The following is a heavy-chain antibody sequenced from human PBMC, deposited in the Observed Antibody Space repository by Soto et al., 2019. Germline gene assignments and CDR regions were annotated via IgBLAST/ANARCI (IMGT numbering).Heavy chain of an antibody. CDR3: ARERPDGARLDP. V-gene: IGHV4-59*12. D-gene: IGHD6-6*01. J-gene: IGHJ5*02. CDR2: IYHSGST. CDR1: GGSISSYY. Sequence: SETLSLTCTVSGGSISSYYWSWIRQPPGKGLEWIGYIYHSGSTTYNPSLKSRVTISVDRSKNQFSLKLSSVTAADTAVYYCARERPDGARLDPWGQGTLVTVSS.